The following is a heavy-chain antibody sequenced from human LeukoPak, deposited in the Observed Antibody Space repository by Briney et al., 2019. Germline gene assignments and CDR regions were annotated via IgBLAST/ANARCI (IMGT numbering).Heavy chain of an antibody. D-gene: IGHD3-3*01. CDR3: AKDYLPPYDFWSGLGASDI. CDR1: GFTFSSYG. V-gene: IGHV3-30*02. J-gene: IGHJ3*02. Sequence: GGSLRLSCAASGFTFSSYGMHWVRQAPGKGLEWVAFIRYDGSNKYYADSVKGRFTISRDNSKNTLYLQMNSLRAEDTAVYYCAKDYLPPYDFWSGLGASDIWGQGTMVTVSS. CDR2: IRYDGSNK.